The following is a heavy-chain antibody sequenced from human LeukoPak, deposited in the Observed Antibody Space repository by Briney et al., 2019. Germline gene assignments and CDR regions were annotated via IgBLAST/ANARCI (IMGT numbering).Heavy chain of an antibody. V-gene: IGHV1-69*04. CDR2: IIPILGIA. J-gene: IGHJ6*02. CDR3: ARPEAPYYDILTGYLTPYYYYYGMDV. Sequence: ASVKVSCKASGGTFSSYAISWVRQAPGQGLEWMGRIIPILGIANYAQKFQGRVTMTRDTSTSTVYMELSSLRSEDTAVYYCARPEAPYYDILTGYLTPYYYYYGMDVWGQGTTVTVSS. D-gene: IGHD3-9*01. CDR1: GGTFSSYA.